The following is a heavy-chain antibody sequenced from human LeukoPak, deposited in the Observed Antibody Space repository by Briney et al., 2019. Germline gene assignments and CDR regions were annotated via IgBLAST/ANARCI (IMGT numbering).Heavy chain of an antibody. Sequence: PSETLSLTCTVSGASISDYFWGWIRQPPGKGLEWIGYIYYTGSTNYNPSLNSRVTISVDTSKNQFSLKLNSVTAADTAVYYCARLPVGATHYFDYWGQGTLVTVSS. CDR2: IYYTGST. V-gene: IGHV4-59*08. D-gene: IGHD1-26*01. J-gene: IGHJ4*02. CDR3: ARLPVGATHYFDY. CDR1: GASISDYF.